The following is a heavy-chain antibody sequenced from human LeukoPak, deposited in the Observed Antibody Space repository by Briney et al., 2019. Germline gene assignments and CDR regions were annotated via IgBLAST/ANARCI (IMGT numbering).Heavy chain of an antibody. D-gene: IGHD6-13*01. V-gene: IGHV1-2*04. J-gene: IGHJ4*02. CDR1: GYTITGYY. CDR2: INPNSGGT. CDR3: AREQNSSPDY. Sequence: ASVKVSCKASGYTITGYYMHWVRQAPGQGPEWMGWINPNSGGTNYAQKFQGWVTMTRDTSISTAYMELSRLRSDDTAVYYCAREQNSSPDYWGQGTLVTVSS.